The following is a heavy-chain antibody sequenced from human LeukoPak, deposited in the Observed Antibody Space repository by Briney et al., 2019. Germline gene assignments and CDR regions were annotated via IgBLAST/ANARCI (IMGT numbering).Heavy chain of an antibody. CDR3: ARDRIGGEEY. V-gene: IGHV3-7*01. J-gene: IGHJ4*02. D-gene: IGHD3-16*01. CDR2: IKEDGSEK. Sequence: GGSLRLSCAASGFTFSTYAMSWVRQAPGKGLEWVANIKEDGSEKDYVDSVKGRFNISRDSAKNSLYLQMSSLRAEDTAVYFCARDRIGGEEYWGQGTLVTVSS. CDR1: GFTFSTYA.